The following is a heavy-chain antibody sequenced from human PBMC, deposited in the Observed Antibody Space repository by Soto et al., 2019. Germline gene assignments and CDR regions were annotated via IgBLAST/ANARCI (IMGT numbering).Heavy chain of an antibody. CDR3: ARQPTTGDTDLWFDP. CDR1: GCSISSYY. D-gene: IGHD2-21*01. J-gene: IGHJ5*02. V-gene: IGHV4-59*08. Sequence: PSETPSLTCTVSGCSISSYYWSWIRQPPGKGPEWLGNIYYSGSTNYNPSLTSRVSVSVDTSKNEFSLKLRSVTAADTAVYYCARQPTTGDTDLWFDPWGQGTLVTVSS. CDR2: IYYSGST.